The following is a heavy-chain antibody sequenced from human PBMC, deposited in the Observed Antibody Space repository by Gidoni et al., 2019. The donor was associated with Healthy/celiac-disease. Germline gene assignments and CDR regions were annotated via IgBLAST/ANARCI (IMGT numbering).Heavy chain of an antibody. CDR1: GGSISSYY. V-gene: IGHV4-59*01. CDR2: IYYSGST. J-gene: IGHJ4*02. Sequence: QVQLQESGPGLVKPSETLSLTCTVSGGSISSYYWSWIRQPPGKGLEWIGYIYYSGSTNYNPSLKSRVTISVDTSKNQFSLKLSSVTAADTAVYYCARGLSGLVGASSPFDYWGQGTLVTVSS. D-gene: IGHD1-26*01. CDR3: ARGLSGLVGASSPFDY.